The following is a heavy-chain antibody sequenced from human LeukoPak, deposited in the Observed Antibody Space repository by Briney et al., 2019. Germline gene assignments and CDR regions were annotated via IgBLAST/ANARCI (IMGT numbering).Heavy chain of an antibody. CDR2: IYHSGTT. CDR1: GYSISSGYY. J-gene: IGHJ6*03. D-gene: IGHD2-21*01. V-gene: IGHV4-38-2*02. CDR3: ARGLFDDRKYYYYYFDV. Sequence: SETLSLTCTVSGYSISSGYYWGWIRQPPGKGLEWVVSIYHSGTTYYNPSLKSRVTISVDTSKNQFSLKLNSVTAADTAVYYCARGLFDDRKYYYYYFDVWGKGTTVTVSS.